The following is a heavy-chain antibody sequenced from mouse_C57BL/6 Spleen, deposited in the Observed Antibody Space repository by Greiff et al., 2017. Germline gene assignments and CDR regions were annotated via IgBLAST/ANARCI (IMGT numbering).Heavy chain of an antibody. V-gene: IGHV1-39*01. J-gene: IGHJ2*01. CDR1: GYSFTDYN. D-gene: IGHD2-14*01. CDR3: ARGGRTGYFDD. CDR2: INPNSGST. Sequence: EVQLVESGPELVKPGASVKISCKASGYSFTDYNMNWVKQSHGKSLEWIGVINPNSGSTSYKQKFKGKATLTVDKSTSTAYMQLSSLTSEDSAVYDCARGGRTGYFDDWGQGTTLTVSS.